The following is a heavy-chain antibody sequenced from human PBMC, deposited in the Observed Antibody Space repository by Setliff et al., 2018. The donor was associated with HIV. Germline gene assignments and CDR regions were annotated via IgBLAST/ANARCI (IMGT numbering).Heavy chain of an antibody. V-gene: IGHV4-39*01. Sequence: PSETLSLTCTVSGVSLSSSGPGYYGGWVRQTPGGGPEWIGSVYYRGRTYYNPSLKSRVTISVDTSKNQLSLRLTSMAAADTAMYFCVRRVSHGSQPSYFDYWGQGTLVTVSS. CDR3: VRRVSHGSQPSYFDY. J-gene: IGHJ4*02. CDR1: GVSLSSSGPGYY. CDR2: VYYRGRT. D-gene: IGHD3-10*01.